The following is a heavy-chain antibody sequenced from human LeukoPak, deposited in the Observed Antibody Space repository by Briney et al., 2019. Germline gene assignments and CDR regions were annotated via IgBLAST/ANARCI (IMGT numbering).Heavy chain of an antibody. V-gene: IGHV4-59*01. CDR3: ARVGGVRYFDY. D-gene: IGHD3-16*01. CDR1: GGSISSYY. CDR2: IYYSGST. Sequence: SETLSLTCTVSGGSISSYYWSWIRQPPGKGLEWIGYIYYSGSTNYNPSLKSRVTISVDTSKNQFSLKLSSVTAADTAVYYCARVGGVRYFDYWGQGTLVTVPS. J-gene: IGHJ4*02.